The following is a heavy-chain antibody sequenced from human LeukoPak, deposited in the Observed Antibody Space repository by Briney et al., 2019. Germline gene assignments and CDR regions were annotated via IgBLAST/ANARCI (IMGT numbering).Heavy chain of an antibody. CDR1: GGTFSSYA. V-gene: IGHV1-69*13. CDR2: IIPIFGTA. D-gene: IGHD3-10*01. Sequence: GASVKVSCKASGGTFSSYAISWVRQAPGQGLEWMGGIIPIFGTANYAQKFQGRVTITADESTSTAYMELSSLRSEDTAVYYCARVGYYGSGSYRTFGFDPWGQGTLVTVSS. J-gene: IGHJ5*02. CDR3: ARVGYYGSGSYRTFGFDP.